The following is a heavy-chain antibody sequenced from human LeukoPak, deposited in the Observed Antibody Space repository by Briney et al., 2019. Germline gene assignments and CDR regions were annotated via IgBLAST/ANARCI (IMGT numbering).Heavy chain of an antibody. Sequence: GGSLRLSCTASGFTFGDYAMSWVRQAPGKGLEWVGFIRSKAYGGTTEYAASVKGRFTISRDDSKSIAYLQMNSLKTEDTAVYYCTRDGIFGVVISNFDYWGQGTLVTVSS. D-gene: IGHD3-3*01. CDR3: TRDGIFGVVISNFDY. J-gene: IGHJ4*02. CDR1: GFTFGDYA. CDR2: IRSKAYGGTT. V-gene: IGHV3-49*04.